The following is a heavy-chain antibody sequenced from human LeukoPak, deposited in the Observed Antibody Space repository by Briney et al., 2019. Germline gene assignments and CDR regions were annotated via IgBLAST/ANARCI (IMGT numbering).Heavy chain of an antibody. J-gene: IGHJ3*02. CDR3: SGAAKVGPTVYAFDM. D-gene: IGHD1-26*01. V-gene: IGHV1-24*01. CDR2: FDPQEGYT. CDR1: GYTLTDLS. Sequence: ASVKVSCKVSGYTLTDLSMHWVRQAPGRGLEWLGGFDPQEGYTIYAQKFQGRVTMTEDTSTSTAHMELSSLRSEDTAVYFCSGAAKVGPTVYAFDMWGQGTMVTVSA.